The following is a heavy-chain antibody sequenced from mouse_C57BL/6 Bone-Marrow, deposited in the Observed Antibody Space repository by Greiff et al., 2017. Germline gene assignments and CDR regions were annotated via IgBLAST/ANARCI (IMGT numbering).Heavy chain of an antibody. D-gene: IGHD1-1*01. CDR2: INPSTGGT. J-gene: IGHJ1*03. Sequence: VQLKESGPELVKPGASVKISCKASGYSFTGYYLNWVKQSPEKSLEWIGEINPSTGGTTYNQKFKAKATLTVDKSSSTAYMQLKSLTSEDSAVEYWHSSYDRYFDVWGTGTTVTVSS. CDR1: GYSFTGYY. V-gene: IGHV1-42*01. CDR3: HSSYDRYFDV.